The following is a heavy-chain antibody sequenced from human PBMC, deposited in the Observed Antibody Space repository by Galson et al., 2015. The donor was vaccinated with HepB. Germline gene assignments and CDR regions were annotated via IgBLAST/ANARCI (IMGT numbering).Heavy chain of an antibody. D-gene: IGHD5-18*01. J-gene: IGHJ3*01. Sequence: SLRLSCAASGFVFSDYYMSWIRQAPGKGLEWVSYISGSGDYTNYEDSVRGRFTTSRDNAKNSLYLRMDSLRAEDTAVYYCAVDRNGYHAFDLWGQGTMVTVSS. CDR2: ISGSGDYT. CDR3: AVDRNGYHAFDL. CDR1: GFVFSDYY. V-gene: IGHV3-11*06.